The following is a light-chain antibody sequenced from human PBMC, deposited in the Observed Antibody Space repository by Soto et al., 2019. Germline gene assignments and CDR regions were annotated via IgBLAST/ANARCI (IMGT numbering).Light chain of an antibody. CDR2: DAS. V-gene: IGKV3-11*01. J-gene: IGKJ1*01. CDR3: QQRSNWPPT. Sequence: EIVLTQSPATPSLSPGERATLSCRASQSVSSYLAWYQQKPGQAPRLLIYDASNRATGIPARFSGSGSGTDFTLTISILEPEDFAVYYCQQRSNWPPTFGQGTKVEIK. CDR1: QSVSSY.